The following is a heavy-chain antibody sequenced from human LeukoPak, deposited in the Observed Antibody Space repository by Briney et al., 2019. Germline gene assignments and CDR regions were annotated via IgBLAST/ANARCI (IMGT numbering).Heavy chain of an antibody. CDR1: GGSIGSYY. D-gene: IGHD6-19*01. CDR2: IYDSVST. CDR3: ARHGSGWSFDY. J-gene: IGHJ4*02. Sequence: SETLSLTCTVSGGSIGSYYWGWIRQSPGKRLEWIGYIYDSVSTNYNPSLKSRVTMSVDTSKNQFSLKLNSVTAADTAVYYCARHGSGWSFDYWGQGTLLTVSS. V-gene: IGHV4-59*01.